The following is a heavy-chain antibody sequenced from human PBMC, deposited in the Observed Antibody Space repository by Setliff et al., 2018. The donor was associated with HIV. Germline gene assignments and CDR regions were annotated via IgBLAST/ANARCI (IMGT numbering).Heavy chain of an antibody. CDR1: GFSVRDNF. Sequence: GGSLRLSCAASGFSVRDNFMSWVRRAPGKGLEWVSIIYVGGDTYYADSVKGRFTISRDKSKNTLDLQMNNLRVEDTAVYYCVRDPRWPNNAFDIWGQGTVVTVSS. V-gene: IGHV3-53*01. D-gene: IGHD6-13*01. CDR3: VRDPRWPNNAFDI. J-gene: IGHJ3*02. CDR2: IYVGGDT.